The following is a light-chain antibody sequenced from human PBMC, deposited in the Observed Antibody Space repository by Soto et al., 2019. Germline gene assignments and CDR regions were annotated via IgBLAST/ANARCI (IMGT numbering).Light chain of an antibody. CDR2: GVS. Sequence: EIVLTQSPGTLSLSPGERATLSCRASQSVSNSYLAWYQQKPGQAPRLLIFGVSSRATGIPDRFSGSGSGTDFTHTISRLEPKDIAVYYCKQYGTSTVMYTFGQMTQLEIK. CDR3: KQYGTSTVMYT. J-gene: IGKJ2*01. CDR1: QSVSNSY. V-gene: IGKV3-20*01.